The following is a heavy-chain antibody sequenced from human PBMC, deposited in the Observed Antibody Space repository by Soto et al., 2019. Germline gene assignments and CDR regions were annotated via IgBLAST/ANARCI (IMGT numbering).Heavy chain of an antibody. V-gene: IGHV1-18*01. J-gene: IGHJ4*02. Sequence: ASVKVSCKASGYTFTSYGISWVRQAPGQGLEWMGWISAYNGNTNYAQKLQGRVTMTTDTSTSTAYMELRSLRSDDTAVYYCARDARETCLCSRCYYVDCWGKGTPVNV. CDR3: ARDARETCLCSRCYYVDC. CDR1: GYTFTSYG. CDR2: ISAYNGNT. D-gene: IGHD2-2*01.